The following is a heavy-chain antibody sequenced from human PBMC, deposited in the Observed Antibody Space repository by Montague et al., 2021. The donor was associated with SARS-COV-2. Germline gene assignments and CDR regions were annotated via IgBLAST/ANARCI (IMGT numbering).Heavy chain of an antibody. CDR2: IYVDDDN. CDR3: AHFGILRYFDP. Sequence: VKPTQTLTLTCTFSGFSLSTSEVGVGWIRQPPGKAPEFLALIYVDDDNRYKPSLKSRLTITKVTSKNQVVLTMTNVDPVDTATYYCAHFGILRYFDPWGQGTLVTVSS. D-gene: IGHD3-9*01. V-gene: IGHV2-5*02. CDR1: GFSLSTSEVG. J-gene: IGHJ5*02.